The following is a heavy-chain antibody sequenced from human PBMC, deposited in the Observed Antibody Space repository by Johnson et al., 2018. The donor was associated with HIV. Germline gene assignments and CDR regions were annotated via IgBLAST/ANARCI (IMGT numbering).Heavy chain of an antibody. J-gene: IGHJ3*02. CDR1: GFTFSNAW. D-gene: IGHD3-22*01. CDR2: IKSKTDGGTT. CDR3: TTDLGYYDSSGDAFDI. V-gene: IGHV3-15*01. Sequence: VQLVESGGGLVKPGGSLRLSCAASGFTFSNAWMSWVRQAPGKGLEWVGRIKSKTDGGTTDYAAPVKGRFTISRDDSNNTLYLQMNSLKTEDTAVYYCTTDLGYYDSSGDAFDIWGQGTMVTVSS.